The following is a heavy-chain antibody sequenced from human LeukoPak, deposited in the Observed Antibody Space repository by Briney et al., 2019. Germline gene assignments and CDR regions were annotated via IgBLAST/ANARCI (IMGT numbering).Heavy chain of an antibody. CDR1: GGSISSYY. Sequence: SETLSLTCSVSGGSISSYYWSWIRQTPRKGLEWIGYIYYSGSSDYNPSLKSRATISVDTSKNQYSLKLSSLTAADTAVCYCARGEWSGLRDGSNIWGPGTMVTVSS. D-gene: IGHD3-3*01. CDR2: IYYSGSS. J-gene: IGHJ3*02. V-gene: IGHV4-59*01. CDR3: ARGEWSGLRDGSNI.